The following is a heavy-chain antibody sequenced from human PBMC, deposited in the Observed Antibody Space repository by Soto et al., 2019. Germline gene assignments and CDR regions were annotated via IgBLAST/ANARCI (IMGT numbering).Heavy chain of an antibody. CDR2: ISAYNGNT. J-gene: IGHJ6*02. Sequence: GASVKVSCKASGYTFTSYGISWVRQAPGQGLEWMGWISAYNGNTNYAQKLQGRVTMTTDTSTSTAYMELRSLRSDDTAVYYCARDSGYDRGHYYYYGMDVWGQGTTVTVSS. V-gene: IGHV1-18*01. CDR3: ARDSGYDRGHYYYYGMDV. D-gene: IGHD5-12*01. CDR1: GYTFTSYG.